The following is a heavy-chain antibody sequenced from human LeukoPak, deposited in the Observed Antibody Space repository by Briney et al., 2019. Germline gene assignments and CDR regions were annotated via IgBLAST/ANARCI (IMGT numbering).Heavy chain of an antibody. CDR1: GYTFTGYY. V-gene: IGHV1-2*02. D-gene: IGHD4-17*01. Sequence: ASVKVSCKASGYTFTGYYMHWVRHAPGQGLEWMGLINPYNGGTNYAQKFHGRVTMTRDTSTSTAYMELSRLRSDDTAVYYCARDPLYGDYEVGELDAFDIWGQGTMVTVSS. J-gene: IGHJ3*02. CDR2: INPYNGGT. CDR3: ARDPLYGDYEVGELDAFDI.